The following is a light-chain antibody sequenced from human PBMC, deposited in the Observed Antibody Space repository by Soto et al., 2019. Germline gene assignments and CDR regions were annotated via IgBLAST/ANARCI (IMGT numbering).Light chain of an antibody. CDR3: QQRSKWWT. CDR2: DAS. CDR1: QSVSSY. J-gene: IGKJ1*01. Sequence: EIVLTQSPATLSLSPGERATLSCRASQSVSSYLAWSQQKPGQAPRLLIYDASNRATGIPARFSASGSGSDFTRTISSLEPEDFAVYYCQQRSKWWTFGQGTKVDIK. V-gene: IGKV3-11*01.